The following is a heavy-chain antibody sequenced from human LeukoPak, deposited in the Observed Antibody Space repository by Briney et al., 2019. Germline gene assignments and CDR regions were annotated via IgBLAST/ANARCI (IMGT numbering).Heavy chain of an antibody. CDR1: GIIITSYW. Sequence: GGSLRLSCAASGIIITSYWMSWVRQTPGKGLEWVANIKQDGSEKNYVDSVKGRFTIFRDNARNSLYLQMYSLRAEDTAVYYCASHSYGYNHWGQGTLVIVSS. CDR2: IKQDGSEK. V-gene: IGHV3-7*01. D-gene: IGHD3-16*01. CDR3: ASHSYGYNH. J-gene: IGHJ5*02.